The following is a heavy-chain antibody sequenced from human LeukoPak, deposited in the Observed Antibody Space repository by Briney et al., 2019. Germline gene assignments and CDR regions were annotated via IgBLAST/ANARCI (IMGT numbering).Heavy chain of an antibody. CDR2: IYYSGST. D-gene: IGHD3-22*01. CDR3: ARIPNYYDSSGSSEHWFDP. V-gene: IGHV4-39*07. J-gene: IGHJ5*02. CDR1: GGSISSSSYY. Sequence: SETLSLTCTVSGGSISSSSYYWGWIRQPPGKGLEWIGSIYYSGSTYYNPSLKSRVTISVDTSKNRFSLKLSSVTAADTAVYYCARIPNYYDSSGSSEHWFDPWGQGTLVTVSS.